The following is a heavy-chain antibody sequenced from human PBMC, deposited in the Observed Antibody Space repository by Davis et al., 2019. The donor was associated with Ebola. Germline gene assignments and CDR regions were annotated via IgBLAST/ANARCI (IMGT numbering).Heavy chain of an antibody. V-gene: IGHV1-69*13. CDR1: GGTFSSYA. CDR3: ARDSSGWYGNWYFDL. CDR2: IIPIFGTA. Sequence: SVKVSCKASGGTFSSYAISWVRQAPGQGLEWMGGIIPIFGTANYAQKFQGRVTITADESTSTAYMELSSLRSEDTAVYYCARDSSGWYGNWYFDLWGRGTLVTVSS. J-gene: IGHJ2*01. D-gene: IGHD6-19*01.